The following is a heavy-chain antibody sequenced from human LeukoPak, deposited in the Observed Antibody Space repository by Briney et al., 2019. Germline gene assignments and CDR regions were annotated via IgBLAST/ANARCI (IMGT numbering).Heavy chain of an antibody. CDR1: GGSFSGYY. CDR2: INHSGST. D-gene: IGHD3-10*01. J-gene: IGHJ4*02. CDR3: ARVRRLWLAGDFDY. Sequence: SSETLSLTCAVYGGSFSGYYWSWIRQPPGKGLEWIGEINHSGSTNYNPSLKSRVTISVDTSKNQFPLKLSSVTAADTAVYYCARVRRLWLAGDFDYWGQGTLVTVSS. V-gene: IGHV4-34*01.